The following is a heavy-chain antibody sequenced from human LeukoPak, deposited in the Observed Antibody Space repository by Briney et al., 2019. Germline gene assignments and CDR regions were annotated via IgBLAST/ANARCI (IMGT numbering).Heavy chain of an antibody. V-gene: IGHV4-59*11. Sequence: SETLSLTCTVSGGSISSHYWSWIRQPPGKGLEWIGYIYYSGSTNYNPSLKSRVTISVDTSKNQFSLKLSSVTAADTAVYYCARGWSYDFWSGHEHYYYMDVWGKGTTVTVSS. CDR1: GGSISSHY. D-gene: IGHD3-3*01. CDR3: ARGWSYDFWSGHEHYYYMDV. CDR2: IYYSGST. J-gene: IGHJ6*03.